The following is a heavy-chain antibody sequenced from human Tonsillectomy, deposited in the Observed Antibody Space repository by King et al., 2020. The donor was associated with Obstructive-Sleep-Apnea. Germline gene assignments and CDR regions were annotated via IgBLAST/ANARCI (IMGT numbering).Heavy chain of an antibody. CDR3: AKDIYEMGVMDV. D-gene: IGHD5-24*01. CDR1: GFTVSSFG. J-gene: IGHJ6*02. CDR2: ISHDGSNQ. V-gene: IGHV3-30*18. Sequence: VQLGESGGGVVQPGRSLRLSCAASGFTVSSFGMHWVRQAPGKGLEWVALISHDGSNQYYADSVKGRITISRDYSTNTLYLQMNRLRAEDTAVYYCAKDIYEMGVMDVWGQGTTVTVSS.